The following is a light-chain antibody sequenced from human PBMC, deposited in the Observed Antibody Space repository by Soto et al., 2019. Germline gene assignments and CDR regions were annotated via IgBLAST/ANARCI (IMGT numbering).Light chain of an antibody. J-gene: IGLJ1*01. Sequence: QPVLTQPPSVSGAPGQRVTISCTGSSSNIGAGYDVHWYQQLPGTAPKLLIYGNSNRPSGVPDRFSGSKSGTSASLAITGLQAEDEADYYCQSYDSSLSGFSVFGTGTKVTVL. CDR1: SSNIGAGYD. V-gene: IGLV1-40*01. CDR2: GNS. CDR3: QSYDSSLSGFSV.